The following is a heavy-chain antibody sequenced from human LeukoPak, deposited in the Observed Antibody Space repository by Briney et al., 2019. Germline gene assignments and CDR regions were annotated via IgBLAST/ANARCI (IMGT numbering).Heavy chain of an antibody. CDR2: ISSGSSAI. CDR1: GFTFSSYE. V-gene: IGHV3-48*03. CDR3: AIGLECSGGSCYSRPFDY. D-gene: IGHD2-15*01. Sequence: GGSLRLSCAASGFTFSSYEMNWVRQAPGKGLEWVSYISSGSSAIYYADSVKGRFTISRDNSKNTLYLQMNSLRAEDTAVYYCAIGLECSGGSCYSRPFDYWGQGTLVTVSS. J-gene: IGHJ4*02.